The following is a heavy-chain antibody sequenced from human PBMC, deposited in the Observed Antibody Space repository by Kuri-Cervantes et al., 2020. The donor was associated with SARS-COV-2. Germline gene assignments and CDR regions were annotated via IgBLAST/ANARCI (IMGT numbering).Heavy chain of an antibody. Sequence: GESLKISCAASGFTFSSYGMHWVRQAPGKGLEWVSAISGSGGSTYYADSVKGRFTISRDNSKNTLYLQMNSLRAEDTAVYYCAKDEGDIVVVPAATGYWGQGTLDTVSS. J-gene: IGHJ4*02. CDR2: ISGSGGST. CDR3: AKDEGDIVVVPAATGY. D-gene: IGHD2-2*01. CDR1: GFTFSSYG. V-gene: IGHV3-23*01.